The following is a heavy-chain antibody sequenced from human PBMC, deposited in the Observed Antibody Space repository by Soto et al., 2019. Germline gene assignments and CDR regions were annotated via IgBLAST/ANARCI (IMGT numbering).Heavy chain of an antibody. D-gene: IGHD6-6*01. Sequence: QVQLVQSGAEVKKPGASVKVSCKASGYTFTGYYMHWVRQAPGQGLEWMGWINPNSGGTNYAQKFQGWVTMTRDTSISTAYVELSRLRSDDTAVYYCARDHSSSSRWGHYYYYGMDVWGQGTTVTVSS. J-gene: IGHJ6*02. CDR2: INPNSGGT. V-gene: IGHV1-2*04. CDR1: GYTFTGYY. CDR3: ARDHSSSSRWGHYYYYGMDV.